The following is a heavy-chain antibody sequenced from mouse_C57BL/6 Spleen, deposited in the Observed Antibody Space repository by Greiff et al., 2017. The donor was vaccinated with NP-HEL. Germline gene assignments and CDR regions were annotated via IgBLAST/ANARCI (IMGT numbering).Heavy chain of an antibody. CDR1: GFSLTSYG. CDR2: IWSGGST. CDR3: DRNYNDYGWYFDV. V-gene: IGHV2-2*01. J-gene: IGHJ1*03. Sequence: VQLQQSGPGLVQPSQSLSITCTVSGFSLTSYGVHWVRQSPGKGLEWLGVIWSGGSTDYNAAFISRLSISKDNSKSQVFFKMNSLQADDTAIYYCDRNYNDYGWYFDVWGTGTTVTVSS. D-gene: IGHD2-4*01.